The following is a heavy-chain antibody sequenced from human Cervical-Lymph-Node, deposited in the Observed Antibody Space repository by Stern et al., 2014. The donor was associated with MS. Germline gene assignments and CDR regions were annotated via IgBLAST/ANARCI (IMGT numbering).Heavy chain of an antibody. CDR3: ARGRGGNYRYYFDY. CDR2: ISSGGSDI. Sequence: VHLVESGGGLVKPGGSLRLSCAASGFTFSSYSMNWVRQAPGKGLEWVASISSGGSDIYYADSLKGRFTISRDNAKNSLYLQMNSLRAEDTAVYYCARGRGGNYRYYFDYWGQGTLVTVSS. V-gene: IGHV3-21*01. D-gene: IGHD4-23*01. CDR1: GFTFSSYS. J-gene: IGHJ4*02.